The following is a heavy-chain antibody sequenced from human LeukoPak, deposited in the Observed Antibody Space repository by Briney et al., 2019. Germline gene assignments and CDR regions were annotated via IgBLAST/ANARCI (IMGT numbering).Heavy chain of an antibody. CDR2: IKQDGSEK. J-gene: IGHJ4*02. CDR3: ARFRTAMQLWKGYYFDY. V-gene: IGHV3-7*01. Sequence: GGSLRLSCAASGFTFSSYWMSWVRQAPGKGLEWVANIKQDGSEKYYVDSVKGRFTISRDNAKNSLYLQMNSLRAEDTAVYYCARFRTAMQLWKGYYFDYWGQGTVVTVSS. CDR1: GFTFSSYW. D-gene: IGHD5-18*01.